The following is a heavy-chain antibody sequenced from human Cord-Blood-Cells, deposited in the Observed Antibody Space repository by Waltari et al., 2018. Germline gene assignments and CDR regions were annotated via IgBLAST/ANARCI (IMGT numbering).Heavy chain of an antibody. Sequence: QLQLQESGPGLVKPSETLSLTCTVSGGSISSSSYYWGWIRPPPGDGLEWIGSIYYSGSTYYNPSLKSRVTISVDTSKNQFSLKLSSVTAADTAVYYCATRKPYCSSTSCYPPMVDYWGQGTLVTVSS. V-gene: IGHV4-39*07. CDR2: IYYSGST. CDR3: ATRKPYCSSTSCYPPMVDY. CDR1: GGSISSSSYY. J-gene: IGHJ4*02. D-gene: IGHD2-2*01.